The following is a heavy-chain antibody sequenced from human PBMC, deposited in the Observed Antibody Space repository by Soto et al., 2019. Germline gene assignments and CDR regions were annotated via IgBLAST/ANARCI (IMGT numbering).Heavy chain of an antibody. J-gene: IGHJ4*02. CDR2: FDPEDGET. CDR1: GYTLTELS. Sequence: ASVKVSCKVSGYTLTELSMHWVRQAPGKGLEWMGGFDPEDGETIYAQKFQGRVTMTEDTSTDTAYMELSSLRSEDTAVYYCATVSSNGDYGNYFDYWGQGTLVTVSS. CDR3: ATVSSNGDYGNYFDY. D-gene: IGHD4-17*01. V-gene: IGHV1-24*01.